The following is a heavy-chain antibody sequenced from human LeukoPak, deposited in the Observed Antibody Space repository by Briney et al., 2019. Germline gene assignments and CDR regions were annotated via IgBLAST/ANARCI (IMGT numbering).Heavy chain of an antibody. CDR2: INHSGST. Sequence: PSETLSLTCAVYGGSFSGYYWSWIRQPPGKGLEWIGEINHSGSTNYNPSLKSRVTISVDTSKNQFSLKLSSVTAADTAVYYCARALEQHLYYYYYMDVWAKGPRPPSP. J-gene: IGHJ6*03. D-gene: IGHD6-13*01. CDR1: GGSFSGYY. CDR3: ARALEQHLYYYYYMDV. V-gene: IGHV4-34*01.